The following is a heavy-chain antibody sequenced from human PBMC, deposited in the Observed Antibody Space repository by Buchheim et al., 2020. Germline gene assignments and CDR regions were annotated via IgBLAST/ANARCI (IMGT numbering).Heavy chain of an antibody. CDR3: ARTGGDHQGGDY. V-gene: IGHV4-59*01. D-gene: IGHD4-17*01. CDR1: GGSISGYN. J-gene: IGHJ4*02. Sequence: QVQLQESGPGLVKPSETLSLTCTVSGGSISGYNWNWIRQPSGKGLEWIGFINYSGRTNSNPSLRSRVSISVDTSKNQFSLKLTSVTAADTAVYYCARTGGDHQGGDYWGQGTL. CDR2: INYSGRT.